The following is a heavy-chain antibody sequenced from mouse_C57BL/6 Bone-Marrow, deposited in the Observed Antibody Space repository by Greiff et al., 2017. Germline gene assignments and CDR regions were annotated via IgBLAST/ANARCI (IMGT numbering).Heavy chain of an antibody. CDR3: ARESYDGFAY. CDR1: GYSITSGYY. D-gene: IGHD2-3*01. Sequence: VQLKQSGPGLVKPSQSLSLTCSVTGYSITSGYYWNWIRQFPGNKLEWMGYISYDGSNNYNPSLKNRISITRDTSKNQFFLKLNSVTAEDTATCDCARESYDGFAYWGQGTLVTVSA. V-gene: IGHV3-6*01. CDR2: ISYDGSN. J-gene: IGHJ3*01.